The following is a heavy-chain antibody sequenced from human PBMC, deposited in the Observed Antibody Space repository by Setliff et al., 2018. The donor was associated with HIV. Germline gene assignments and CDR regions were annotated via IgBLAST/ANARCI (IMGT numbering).Heavy chain of an antibody. CDR1: GGSINSYY. Sequence: LSLTCTVSGGSINSYYWNWIRQSPGKGLEWIGYIGYNGDTSYNPSLNSRVTLSVGRSKNQFSLKLSSVSAADTAVYFCARDDSIVLVPAIMRGDGFDFWGQGTMVTVS. CDR2: IGYNGDT. D-gene: IGHD2-2*01. V-gene: IGHV4-59*01. CDR3: ARDDSIVLVPAIMRGDGFDF. J-gene: IGHJ3*01.